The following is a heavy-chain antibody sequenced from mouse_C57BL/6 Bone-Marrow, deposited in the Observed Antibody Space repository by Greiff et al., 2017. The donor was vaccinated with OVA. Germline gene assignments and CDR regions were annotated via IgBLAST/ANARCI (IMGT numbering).Heavy chain of an antibody. CDR2: IYPRSGNT. J-gene: IGHJ3*01. Sequence: VKLQESGAELARPGASVKLSCKASGYTFTSYGISWVKQRTGQGLEWIGEIYPRSGNTYYNEKFKGKATLTADKSSSTAYMELRSLTSEDSAVYFCARGDGYPWFAYWGQGTLVTVSA. D-gene: IGHD2-3*01. V-gene: IGHV1-81*01. CDR1: GYTFTSYG. CDR3: ARGDGYPWFAY.